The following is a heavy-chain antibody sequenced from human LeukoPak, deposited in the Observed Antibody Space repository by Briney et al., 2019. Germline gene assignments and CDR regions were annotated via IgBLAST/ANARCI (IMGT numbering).Heavy chain of an antibody. CDR2: IYSGGST. Sequence: GGSLRLSCAASGFTVSSNYMSWVRQAPGKGLEWVSVIYSGGSTYYADSVKGRFTISRDNSKNTLYLQMNSLRAEDTAVYYCARGGYYDSSGSMADYFDYWGQGTLVTVSS. D-gene: IGHD3-22*01. CDR1: GFTVSSNY. J-gene: IGHJ4*02. CDR3: ARGGYYDSSGSMADYFDY. V-gene: IGHV3-53*01.